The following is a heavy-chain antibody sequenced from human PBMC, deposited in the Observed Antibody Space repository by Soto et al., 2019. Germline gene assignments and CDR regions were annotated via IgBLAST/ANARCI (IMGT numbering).Heavy chain of an antibody. J-gene: IGHJ6*02. CDR2: ISYDGSNK. CDR3: AKDQGIRGGYDLHYYYGMDV. CDR1: GFTFSSYG. Sequence: GGSLRLSCAASGFTFSSYGMHWVRQAPGKGLEWVAVISYDGSNKYYADSVKGRFTISRDNSKNTLYLQMNSLRAEDTAVYYCAKDQGIRGGYDLHYYYGMDVWGQGTTVTVSS. D-gene: IGHD5-12*01. V-gene: IGHV3-30*18.